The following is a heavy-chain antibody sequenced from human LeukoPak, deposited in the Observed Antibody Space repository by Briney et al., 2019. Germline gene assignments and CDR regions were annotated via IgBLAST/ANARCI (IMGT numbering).Heavy chain of an antibody. CDR3: AKDIDIVVVPTAIKSRFDP. J-gene: IGHJ5*02. CDR2: IRYDGINK. Sequence: GGSLRLSCAASGFTFSSYGMHWVRQAPGKGLEWVAFIRYDGINKYYADPVKGRFTISRDNSKNTLYLQMNSLRAEDTAVYYCAKDIDIVVVPTAIKSRFDPWGQGTLVTVSS. D-gene: IGHD2-2*02. V-gene: IGHV3-30*02. CDR1: GFTFSSYG.